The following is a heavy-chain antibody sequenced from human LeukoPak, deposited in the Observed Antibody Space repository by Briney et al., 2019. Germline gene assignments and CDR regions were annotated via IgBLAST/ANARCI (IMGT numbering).Heavy chain of an antibody. Sequence: GGSLRLSCAASGFTVSSNYMGWVRQAPGKGLEWVSVIYSDGSTDYADSVKGRFTISRDNSKNMVYLQMNTLRAEDTAVYYCARASSSWYGDYWGQGTLVTVSS. CDR1: GFTVSSNY. J-gene: IGHJ4*02. V-gene: IGHV3-53*01. D-gene: IGHD6-13*01. CDR3: ARASSSWYGDY. CDR2: IYSDGST.